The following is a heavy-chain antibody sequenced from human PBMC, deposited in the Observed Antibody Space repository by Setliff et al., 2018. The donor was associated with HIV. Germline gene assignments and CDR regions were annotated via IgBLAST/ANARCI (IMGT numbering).Heavy chain of an antibody. D-gene: IGHD7-27*01. V-gene: IGHV4-34*01. CDR1: GGSLSGSY. Sequence: SETLSLTCAVYGGSLSGSYWSWIRQAPGKGLEWIGEINHSGITHYNPSLETRVTMFADTSKNQFSLRLSPVTVADTAIYYCAKGPRGLGLTYYFDYWAQGSQVTAPQ. J-gene: IGHJ4*02. CDR2: INHSGIT. CDR3: AKGPRGLGLTYYFDY.